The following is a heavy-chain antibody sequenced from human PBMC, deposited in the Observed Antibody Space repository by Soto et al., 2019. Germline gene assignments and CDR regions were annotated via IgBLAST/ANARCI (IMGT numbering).Heavy chain of an antibody. CDR3: ARPRNQGGYYYGMDV. J-gene: IGHJ6*02. V-gene: IGHV3-30-3*01. CDR1: GFTFSSYA. Sequence: GGSLRLSCAASGFTFSSYAMHWVRQAPGKGLEWVAVISYDGSNKYYADSVKGRFTISRDNSKNTLYLQMNSLRAEDTAVYYCARPRNQGGYYYGMDVWGQGTTVTVSS. D-gene: IGHD1-1*01. CDR2: ISYDGSNK.